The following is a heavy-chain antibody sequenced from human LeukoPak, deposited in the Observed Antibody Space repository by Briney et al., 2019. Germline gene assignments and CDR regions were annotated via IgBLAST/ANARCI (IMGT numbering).Heavy chain of an antibody. J-gene: IGHJ4*02. CDR3: AKDPSLLLWFGELSGFAY. Sequence: GGSLRLSCAASGFTVSSNYMSWVRQDPGKGLECVSVIYSGGSTYYADSVKGRFTISRDNSKNTLYLQMNSLRAEDTAVYYCAKDPSLLLWFGELSGFAYWGQGTLVTVSS. D-gene: IGHD3-10*01. CDR1: GFTVSSNY. CDR2: IYSGGST. V-gene: IGHV3-66*01.